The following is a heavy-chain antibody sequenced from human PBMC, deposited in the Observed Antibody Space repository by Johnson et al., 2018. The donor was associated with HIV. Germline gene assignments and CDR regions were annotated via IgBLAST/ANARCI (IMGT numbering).Heavy chain of an antibody. CDR1: GFTFSSYA. CDR3: ARVPNDAFDI. V-gene: IGHV3-30-3*01. Sequence: QVQLVESGGGVVQPGRSLRLSCAASGFTFSSYAMHWVRQAPGKGLEWVAVISYDGSNKYYADSLKGRFTISRDNSKNTLYLQMNSLRAEDTAVYYCARVPNDAFDIWGQGTMVTVSS. CDR2: ISYDGSNK. J-gene: IGHJ3*02.